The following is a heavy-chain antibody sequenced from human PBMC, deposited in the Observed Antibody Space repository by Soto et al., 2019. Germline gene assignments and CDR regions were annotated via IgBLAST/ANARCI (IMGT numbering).Heavy chain of an antibody. CDR1: GFTFSSYG. CDR3: ARDRGYYDSSGLDY. J-gene: IGHJ4*02. CDR2: IWYDGSNK. Sequence: GESLKISCAASGFTFSSYGMHWVRQAPGKGLEWVAVIWYDGSNKYYADSVKGRFTISRDNSKNTLYLQMNSLRAEDTAVYYCARDRGYYDSSGLDYWGQGTLVTVSS. D-gene: IGHD3-22*01. V-gene: IGHV3-33*01.